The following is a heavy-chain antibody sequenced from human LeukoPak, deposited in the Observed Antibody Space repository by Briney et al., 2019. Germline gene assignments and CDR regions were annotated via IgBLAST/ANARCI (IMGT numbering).Heavy chain of an antibody. Sequence: GGSLRLSCAASGFTFSSYWMHWVRQAPGKGLVWVSRINSDGSSTSYADSVKGRFTISRDNARNTLYLQMNSLRAEDTAVYYCAREAEYAFYFDYWGQGTLVTVSS. J-gene: IGHJ4*02. D-gene: IGHD2-2*01. CDR2: INSDGSST. CDR3: AREAEYAFYFDY. V-gene: IGHV3-74*01. CDR1: GFTFSSYW.